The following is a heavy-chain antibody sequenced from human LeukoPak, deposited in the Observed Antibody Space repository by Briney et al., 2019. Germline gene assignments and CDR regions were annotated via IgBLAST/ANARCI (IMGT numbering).Heavy chain of an antibody. CDR3: AGIAVAGLNWFDP. D-gene: IGHD6-19*01. Sequence: SGGSLRLSCAASGFTFISYSMNWVRQAPGRGREWVSYISSSSITIYYADSVKGRFTISRDNAKNSLYLQMNSLRDEDTAVYYCAGIAVAGLNWFDPWGQGTLVTVSS. V-gene: IGHV3-48*02. CDR1: GFTFISYS. CDR2: ISSSSITI. J-gene: IGHJ5*02.